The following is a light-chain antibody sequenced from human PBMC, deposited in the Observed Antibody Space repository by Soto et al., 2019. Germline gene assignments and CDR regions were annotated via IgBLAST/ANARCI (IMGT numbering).Light chain of an antibody. CDR1: QSVRNNF. CDR2: LAS. J-gene: IGKJ2*01. CDR3: QQYGDAPPRYT. Sequence: EIVLTQSPGTLSLSPGERATLSCRASQSVRNNFLSWYQQRPGQAPRLLIYLASTRAAGIPDRFSGSGYGTDFTLTISRLEPEEFAVYYFQQYGDAPPRYTFGQGTKLEI. V-gene: IGKV3-20*01.